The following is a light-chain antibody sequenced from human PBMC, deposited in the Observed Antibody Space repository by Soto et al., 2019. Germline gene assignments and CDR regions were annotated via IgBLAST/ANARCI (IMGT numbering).Light chain of an antibody. V-gene: IGKV1-27*01. CDR3: QKCKIAPFT. Sequence: DIQMTQSPSSLSAFVGDTVTITCRASQELSNFLAWYQQKPGKVTKLLSYAASTLQSGVPSRFSGSGSGTDFTLTISILQPEDVATYYCQKCKIAPFTCGGGTKVE. CDR1: QELSNF. CDR2: AAS. J-gene: IGKJ4*01.